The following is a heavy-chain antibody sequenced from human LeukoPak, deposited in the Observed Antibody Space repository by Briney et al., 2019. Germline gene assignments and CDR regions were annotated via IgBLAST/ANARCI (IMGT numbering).Heavy chain of an antibody. D-gene: IGHD3-22*01. CDR2: MNPNSGDT. CDR1: GDTFTTYD. J-gene: IGHJ4*02. Sequence: ASVKVSCKTSGDTFTTYDITLVRQATGQGLEWMGWMNPNSGDTAYAQKFQGRVAMTRDTSISTAYMELSSLRSEDTAVYYCARGLGDYYDTGDFYYAVPAHWGQGTLVTVSS. V-gene: IGHV1-8*01. CDR3: ARGLGDYYDTGDFYYAVPAH.